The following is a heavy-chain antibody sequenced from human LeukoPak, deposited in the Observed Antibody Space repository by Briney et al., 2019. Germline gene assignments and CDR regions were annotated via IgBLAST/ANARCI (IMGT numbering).Heavy chain of an antibody. CDR3: ARDLLSELGDY. D-gene: IGHD3-16*02. Sequence: GASVKVSCKASGYTFTSYYMHWVRQAPGQGLEWMGIINPRGGSTSYAQKFQGRVTMTRDTSTSTVYMELSSLRSEDTAVYYCARDLLSELGDYWGQGTLVTVSS. CDR1: GYTFTSYY. V-gene: IGHV1-46*01. CDR2: INPRGGST. J-gene: IGHJ4*02.